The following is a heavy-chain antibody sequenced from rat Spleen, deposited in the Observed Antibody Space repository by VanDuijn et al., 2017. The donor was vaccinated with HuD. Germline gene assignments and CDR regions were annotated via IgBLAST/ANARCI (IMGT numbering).Heavy chain of an antibody. D-gene: IGHD1-9*01. CDR2: ISSDGGRN. CDR3: ARHGYKSYFDY. CDR1: GFTFSDYY. J-gene: IGHJ2*01. Sequence: EVQLVESDGGLVQPGRSLKLSCAASGFTFSDYYMAWVRQAPTKGLEWVATISSDGGRNFYRNSVKGRFTISRENAKSALYLQMDSLRSGDTATYYWARHGYKSYFDYWGQGVMVTVSS. V-gene: IGHV5-29*01.